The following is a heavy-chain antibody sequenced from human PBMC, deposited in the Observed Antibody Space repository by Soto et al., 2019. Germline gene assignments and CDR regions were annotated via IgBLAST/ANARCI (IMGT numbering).Heavy chain of an antibody. CDR1: GYTFTGYY. CDR3: ARDPNHYYYDSSGYYHGIDY. D-gene: IGHD3-22*01. J-gene: IGHJ4*02. V-gene: IGHV1-2*02. CDR2: INPNSGGT. Sequence: ASVKVSCKASGYTFTGYYMHWVRQAPGQGLEWMGWINPNSGGTNYAQKFQGRVTMTRDTSISTAYMELSRLRSDDTAVYYCARDPNHYYYDSSGYYHGIDYWGQGTLVTV.